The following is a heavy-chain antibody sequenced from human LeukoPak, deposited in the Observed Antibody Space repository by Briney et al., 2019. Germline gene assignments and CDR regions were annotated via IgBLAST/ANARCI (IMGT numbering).Heavy chain of an antibody. V-gene: IGHV1-69*05. J-gene: IGHJ4*02. Sequence: ASVKVSCKASGGTFSSYAISWVRQASGQGLEWMGGIIPIFGTANYAQKFQGRVTITTDESTSTAYMELSSLRSEDTAVYYCARPYYYDSSGYSLGYWGQGTLVTVSS. D-gene: IGHD3-22*01. CDR1: GGTFSSYA. CDR3: ARPYYYDSSGYSLGY. CDR2: IIPIFGTA.